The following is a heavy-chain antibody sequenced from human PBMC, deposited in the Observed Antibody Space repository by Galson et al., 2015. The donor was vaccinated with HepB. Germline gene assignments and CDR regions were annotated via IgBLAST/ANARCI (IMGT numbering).Heavy chain of an antibody. J-gene: IGHJ4*02. D-gene: IGHD1-14*01. V-gene: IGHV1-46*01. CDR1: GYTFTSYY. CDR3: AGPGDSRTGTIEY. CDR2: INPSGGST. Sequence: SVKVSCKASGYTFTSYYMHWVRQAPGQGLEWMGIINPSGGSTSYAQKFQGRVTMTRDTSTSTVYMELSSLSSEDTAVYYCAGPGDSRTGTIEYWAQGTLVTVPS.